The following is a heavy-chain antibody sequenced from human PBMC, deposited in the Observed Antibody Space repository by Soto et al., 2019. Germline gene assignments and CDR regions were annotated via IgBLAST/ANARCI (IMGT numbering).Heavy chain of an antibody. J-gene: IGHJ4*02. CDR2: IKEDGSEK. CDR3: ARDQSNNWSGPFDY. D-gene: IGHD1-1*01. V-gene: IGHV3-7*03. Sequence: GGSLRLSCAASGFTFSSYWMNWVRHVPGKGLEWVANIKEDGSEKRYVASVKGRFTISRDNAKNSLYLQMNSLRAEDTAVYYCARDQSNNWSGPFDYWGRGTLVTVSS. CDR1: GFTFSSYW.